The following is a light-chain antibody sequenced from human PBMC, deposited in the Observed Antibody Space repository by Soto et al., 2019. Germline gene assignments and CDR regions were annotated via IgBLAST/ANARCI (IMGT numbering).Light chain of an antibody. V-gene: IGKV3-11*01. CDR2: DSS. Sequence: EIVLTQSPATLSLSPGEGATLSCRASQSVSSNLVWYQQKPGQAPRVLIYDSSNRATGIPVRFSGSGSGTDFTLTISSLEPEDFAVYYCQQRRNWPMTFGQGTRLEIK. J-gene: IGKJ5*01. CDR3: QQRRNWPMT. CDR1: QSVSSN.